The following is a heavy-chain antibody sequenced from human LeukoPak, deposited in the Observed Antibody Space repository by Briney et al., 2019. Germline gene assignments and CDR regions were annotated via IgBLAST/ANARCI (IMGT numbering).Heavy chain of an antibody. V-gene: IGHV3-23*01. CDR3: AKEPTVTTLAY. Sequence: PGGSLRLSCAAAGFTFSSYAMSWVRQAPGKGLEWVSTISGSGGSTYYADSVKGRFTISRDNSKNTLFLQMNSLRAEDTAVYYCAKEPTVTTLAYWGQGTLVTVSS. CDR2: ISGSGGST. J-gene: IGHJ4*02. CDR1: GFTFSSYA. D-gene: IGHD4-17*01.